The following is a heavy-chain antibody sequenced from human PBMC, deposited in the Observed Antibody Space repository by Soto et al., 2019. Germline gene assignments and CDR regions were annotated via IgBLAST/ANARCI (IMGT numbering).Heavy chain of an antibody. CDR1: GLTFTSSA. V-gene: IGHV1-58*01. CDR2: IVVGSGNT. CDR3: AANVVGIVVVHDAFDI. Sequence: GASGRVSCKASGLTFTSSAVQWVRQARGQRLEWIGWIVVGSGNTNYAQKFQERVTITRDMSTSTAYMELSSLRSEDTAVYYCAANVVGIVVVHDAFDIWGQGTMVTVSS. D-gene: IGHD3-22*01. J-gene: IGHJ3*02.